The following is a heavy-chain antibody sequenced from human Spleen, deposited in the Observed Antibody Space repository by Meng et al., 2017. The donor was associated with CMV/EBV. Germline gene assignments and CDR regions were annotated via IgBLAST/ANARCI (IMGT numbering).Heavy chain of an antibody. J-gene: IGHJ4*02. CDR1: GVSISVSSFY. V-gene: IGHV4-39*01. CDR2: VYYYGST. Sequence: QLQLQESGPGLVKPSETLPLTCTVSGVSISVSSFYWGWIRQTPGKGLEWIGSVYYYGSTYYNPSLKSRVSISVDTSRNQFSLNLSSVTAADTAIYYCARHPLNWGQGTLVTVSS. CDR3: ARHPLN.